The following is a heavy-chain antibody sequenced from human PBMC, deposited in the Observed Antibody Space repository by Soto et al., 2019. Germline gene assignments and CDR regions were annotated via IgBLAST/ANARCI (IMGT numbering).Heavy chain of an antibody. V-gene: IGHV6-1*01. D-gene: IGHD6-13*01. CDR1: GHSVSSNSAA. CDR3: ARDRVSSSCSPGYYCMEG. CDR2: TYYRSKWYN. Sequence: SQTLSLTCAISGHSVSSNSAAWNWIRQSPSRGLEWLGRTYYRSKWYNDYAVSVKSRITINPDTSKNQFSLQLNSVPPEDTAVNSSARDRVSSSCSPGYYCMEGCDRVNRVTVSS. J-gene: IGHJ6*02.